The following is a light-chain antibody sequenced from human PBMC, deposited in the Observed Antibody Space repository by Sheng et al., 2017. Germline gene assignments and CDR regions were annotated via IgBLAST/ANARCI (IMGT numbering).Light chain of an antibody. J-gene: IGKJ4*01. CDR2: AAT. V-gene: IGKV1-27*01. CDR1: PGIYSH. Sequence: DIQMTQSPSSLSASVGDRVTITCRASPGIYSHLAWYQQKPGKPPKLLMYAATTLQSGVPPRFSGSGSGTEFTLTISSLQPEDFAIYYCQQRNNWPGTFGGGTKVEIK. CDR3: QQRNNWPGT.